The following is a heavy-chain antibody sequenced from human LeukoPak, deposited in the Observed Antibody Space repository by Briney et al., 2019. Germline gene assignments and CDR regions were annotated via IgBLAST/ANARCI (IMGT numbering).Heavy chain of an antibody. CDR2: IHYSGST. Sequence: SETLSLTCAVSGSSITKYYWSWIRQPPGKGLEWIAYIHYSGSTNYNPSLKSRVSILIDTSKNQFSLKLSSVTAADTAVYYCARDSRGYSNGFDIWGQGTMVTVSS. V-gene: IGHV4-59*01. CDR1: GSSITKYY. D-gene: IGHD3-22*01. J-gene: IGHJ3*02. CDR3: ARDSRGYSNGFDI.